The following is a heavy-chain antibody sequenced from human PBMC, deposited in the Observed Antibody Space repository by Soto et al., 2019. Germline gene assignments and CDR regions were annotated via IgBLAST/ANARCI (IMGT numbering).Heavy chain of an antibody. CDR2: ISGSGGST. CDR1: GFNFSSHA. D-gene: IGHD1-1*01. Sequence: GGSLILSCAASGFNFSSHASSWVRQAPGKGLEWVSAISGSGGSTYYADSVKGRFTISRDNSKNTLYLQMNSLRAEDTAVYYCAKDSLERIIGYYYYYYMDVWGKGTTVTVSS. J-gene: IGHJ6*03. CDR3: AKDSLERIIGYYYYYYMDV. V-gene: IGHV3-23*01.